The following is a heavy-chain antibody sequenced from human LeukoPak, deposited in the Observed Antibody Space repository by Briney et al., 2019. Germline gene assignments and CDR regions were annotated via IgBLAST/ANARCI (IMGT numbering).Heavy chain of an antibody. D-gene: IGHD2-2*01. J-gene: IGHJ4*02. CDR3: ARSGSSTSCPRDY. V-gene: IGHV1-46*01. CDR2: INPSGSNT. CDR1: GYTFTNYY. Sequence: ASVKVSCKASGYTFTNYYMHWVRQAPGQGLEWMGIINPSGSNTSYAQRFQGRVTMTRDTSTSTVYMELSRLRSEDTAVYYCARSGSSTSCPRDYWGQGTLVTVAS.